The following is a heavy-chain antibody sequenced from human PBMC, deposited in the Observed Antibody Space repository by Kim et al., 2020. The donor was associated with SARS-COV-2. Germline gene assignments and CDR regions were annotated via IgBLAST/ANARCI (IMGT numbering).Heavy chain of an antibody. V-gene: IGHV4-34*01. CDR1: GGSFSGYY. J-gene: IGHJ6*02. Sequence: SETLSLTCAVYGGSFSGYYWSWIRQPPGKGLEWIGEINHSGSTNYNPSLKSRVTISVDTSKNQFSLKLSSVTAADTAVYYCARDVRSSGYFFRYGMDVWGQGTTVTVSS. CDR3: ARDVRSSGYFFRYGMDV. CDR2: INHSGST. D-gene: IGHD3-22*01.